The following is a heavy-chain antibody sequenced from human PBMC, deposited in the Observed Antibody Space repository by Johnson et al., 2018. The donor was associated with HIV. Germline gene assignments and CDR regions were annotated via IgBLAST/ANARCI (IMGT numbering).Heavy chain of an antibody. V-gene: IGHV3-30*04. CDR2: ISYDGSNK. CDR1: GFTFSSYA. D-gene: IGHD3-22*01. CDR3: AKDHVKVVNDAFDI. J-gene: IGHJ3*02. Sequence: QVQVVESGGGLVQPGRSLRLSCAASGFTFSSYAMHWVRQAPGKGLEWVAVISYDGSNKNYVDSVKGRFTISRDNSKNTLYLQMNSLRAEDTAVYYCAKDHVKVVNDAFDIWGQGTMVTVSS.